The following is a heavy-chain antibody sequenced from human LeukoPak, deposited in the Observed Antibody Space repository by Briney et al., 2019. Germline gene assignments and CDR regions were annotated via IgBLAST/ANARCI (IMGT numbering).Heavy chain of an antibody. CDR3: ARVNGYYWQNAFDI. CDR2: INPNSGGT. J-gene: IGHJ3*02. Sequence: ASVKVSCKASGYTFTSYAMNWVRQAPGQGLEWMGWINPNSGGTNYAQKFQGRVTMTRDTSISTAYMELSRLRSDDTAVYYCARVNGYYWQNAFDIWGQGTMVTVSS. CDR1: GYTFTSYA. V-gene: IGHV1-2*02. D-gene: IGHD3-22*01.